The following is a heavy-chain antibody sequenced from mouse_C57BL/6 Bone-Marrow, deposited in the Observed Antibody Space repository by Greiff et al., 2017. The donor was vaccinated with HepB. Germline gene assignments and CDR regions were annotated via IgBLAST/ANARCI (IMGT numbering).Heavy chain of an antibody. CDR1: GFTFNTYA. CDR3: VREGTSSGPFDY. Sequence: EVQVVESGGGLVQPKGSLKLSCAASGFTFNTYAMHWVRQAPGKGLEWVARIRSKSSNYATYYADSVKDRFTISRDDSQSMLYLQMNNLKTEDTAMYYCVREGTSSGPFDYWGQGTTLTVSS. V-gene: IGHV10-3*01. J-gene: IGHJ2*01. D-gene: IGHD3-2*02. CDR2: IRSKSSNYAT.